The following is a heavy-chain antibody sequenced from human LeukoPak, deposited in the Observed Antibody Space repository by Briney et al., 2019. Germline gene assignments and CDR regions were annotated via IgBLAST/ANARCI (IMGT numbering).Heavy chain of an antibody. CDR2: ISGSGGST. CDR3: AKDAESWGFHDILFWQYRIPAGMDV. J-gene: IGHJ6*02. D-gene: IGHD3-9*01. CDR1: GFTFSSYA. V-gene: IGHV3-23*01. Sequence: GGSLRLSCAASGFTFSSYAMSWVRQAPGKGLEWVSAISGSGGSTYYADSVKGRFTISRDNSKNTLYLQMNSLRAEDTAVYYCAKDAESWGFHDILFWQYRIPAGMDVWGQGTTVTVSS.